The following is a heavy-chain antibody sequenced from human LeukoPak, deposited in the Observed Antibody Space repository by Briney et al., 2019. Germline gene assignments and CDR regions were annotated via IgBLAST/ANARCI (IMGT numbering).Heavy chain of an antibody. CDR2: ISGTAGST. V-gene: IGHV3-23*01. CDR1: GFTFSNYG. D-gene: IGHD3/OR15-3a*01. CDR3: AKGRGQNLSDFLTGPAYYFDY. J-gene: IGHJ4*02. Sequence: PGGSLRLSCAASGFTFSNYGMSWVRQAPGKGLEWVSTISGTAGSTYYADSVKGRFTISRDNSKNTLFLQLNSLRAEDTAVYFCAKGRGQNLSDFLTGPAYYFDYWGQGTLVTVSS.